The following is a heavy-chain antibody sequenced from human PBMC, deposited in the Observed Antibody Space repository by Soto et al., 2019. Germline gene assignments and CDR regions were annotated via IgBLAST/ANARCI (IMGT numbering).Heavy chain of an antibody. V-gene: IGHV5-51*01. CDR2: IYPGDSDT. CDR3: AAQSVRSIAARPNF. Sequence: PGESLKISCKGSGYSFTDFWIGWVRQMPGKGLEWMGIIYPGDSDTRYTPSFEGQVTFSADKSISTAYVQWSSLKASDTAVYYCAAQSVRSIAARPNFWGQGTLVTVSS. CDR1: GYSFTDFW. J-gene: IGHJ4*02. D-gene: IGHD6-6*01.